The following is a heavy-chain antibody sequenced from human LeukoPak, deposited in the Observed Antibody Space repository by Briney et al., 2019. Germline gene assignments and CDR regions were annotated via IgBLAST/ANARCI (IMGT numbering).Heavy chain of an antibody. Sequence: ASVKVSYKASGYTFTGYYMQWVRQAPGQGLEWMGWINPNSGGTNYAQKFQGRVTMTRDTSISIAYMELSRLRSDDTAVYYCATDSSGWTFDYWGQGTLVTVSS. D-gene: IGHD6-19*01. J-gene: IGHJ4*02. CDR2: INPNSGGT. V-gene: IGHV1-2*02. CDR1: GYTFTGYY. CDR3: ATDSSGWTFDY.